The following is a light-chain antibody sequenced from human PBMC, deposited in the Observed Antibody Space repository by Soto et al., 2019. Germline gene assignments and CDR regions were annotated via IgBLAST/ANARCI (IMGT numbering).Light chain of an antibody. CDR2: YAS. CDR1: QSVSNN. CDR3: QQYNNWPPIT. J-gene: IGKJ5*01. V-gene: IGKV3-15*01. Sequence: EIMMTQSPATLSLSPGERATLSCRASQSVSNNLAWYQQKPAQPPRLLIYYASTRATGIPARFSGSGSGTYFTLTISSLQSEDFALYYCQQYNNWPPITFGQGTRLEIK.